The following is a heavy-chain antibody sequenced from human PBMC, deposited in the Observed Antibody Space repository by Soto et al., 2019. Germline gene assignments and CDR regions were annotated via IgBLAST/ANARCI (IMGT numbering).Heavy chain of an antibody. Sequence: EVQLLESGGGLVQPGGSLRLSCAASGFTFSNYAMTWVRQAPGKGLEWVSVINGSGGGTYFVDSVKGRLTISRDNSKNTVYLQMNSLRAEDTAVYYCAKRPLTAAGFDYWCQGTLVTVSS. CDR2: INGSGGGT. D-gene: IGHD6-13*01. CDR3: AKRPLTAAGFDY. J-gene: IGHJ4*02. V-gene: IGHV3-23*01. CDR1: GFTFSNYA.